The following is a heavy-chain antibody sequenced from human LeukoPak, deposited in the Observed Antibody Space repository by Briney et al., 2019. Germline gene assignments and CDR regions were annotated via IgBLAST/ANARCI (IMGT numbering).Heavy chain of an antibody. D-gene: IGHD3-10*01. CDR1: GDSISSYY. V-gene: IGHV4-59*01. J-gene: IGHJ2*01. CDR2: IYYSGST. CDR3: ARGSPQVPAFDL. Sequence: SETLSLTCTVSGDSISSYYWSWIRQPPGKGLEWIGYIYYSGSTNYNPSLKSRVTISVDTSKNQFSLKLSSVTAADTAVYYCARGSPQVPAFDLWGRGTLVTVSS.